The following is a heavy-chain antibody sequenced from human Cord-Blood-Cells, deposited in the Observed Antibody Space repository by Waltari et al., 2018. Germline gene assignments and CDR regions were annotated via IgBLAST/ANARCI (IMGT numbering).Heavy chain of an antibody. Sequence: QVQLVQSGAEVKKPGASVKVSCKVSGYTLTELSMHWVRQAPGKGLEWMGGLDPEEDETTYGQKSQGRVTMTEDTSRVTACMELSSLGAEGTAVYYWATSVVCGQGTLATVS. V-gene: IGHV1-24*01. CDR2: LDPEEDET. CDR3: ATSVV. CDR1: GYTLTELS. J-gene: IGHJ4*02.